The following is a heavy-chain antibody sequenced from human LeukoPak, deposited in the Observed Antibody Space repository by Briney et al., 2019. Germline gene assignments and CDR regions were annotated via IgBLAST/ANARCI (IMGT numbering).Heavy chain of an antibody. J-gene: IGHJ4*02. CDR3: ASATTGEFDY. V-gene: IGHV3-66*02. CDR1: GFTVSSNY. CDR2: IYSGGST. Sequence: GGSLRLSCAASGFTVSSNYMSWVRQAPGKGLEWVSVIYSGGSTYYADSVKGRLTISRDSSKNTLYLQMNSLRAEDTAVYYCASATTGEFDYWGQGTLVTVSS. D-gene: IGHD4-11*01.